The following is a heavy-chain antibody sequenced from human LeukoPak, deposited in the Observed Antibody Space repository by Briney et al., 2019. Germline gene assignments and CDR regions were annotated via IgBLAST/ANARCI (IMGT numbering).Heavy chain of an antibody. CDR1: GVSISDYN. Sequence: PSESLSLTCTVSGVSISDYNWSWIRQAAGKGLEGIGLIRTSGTTNYNPSLKSRGTMSVDTSKNQFSLKLNSVTAADTAVYYCVRVGEIWSNGGYFDSWGQGTLVTVSS. CDR3: VRVGEIWSNGGYFDS. J-gene: IGHJ4*01. CDR2: IRTSGTT. V-gene: IGHV4-4*07. D-gene: IGHD3-16*01.